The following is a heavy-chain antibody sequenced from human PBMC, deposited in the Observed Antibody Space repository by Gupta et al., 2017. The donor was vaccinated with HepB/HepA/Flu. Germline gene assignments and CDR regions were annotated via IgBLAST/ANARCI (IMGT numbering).Heavy chain of an antibody. CDR1: GFPFSNYA. V-gene: IGHV3-23*01. Sequence: EEQLLESGGGLVQPGGSLRLSCAASGFPFSNYAMTWVRQAPGKGLEWVSEIRGDGGDINCAAFVKGRLTISRDNSRNTLYLQINSLRAEDTATDDCVRDHCTTSTCYSESHMDGWGKGTTVTVSS. D-gene: IGHD2-2*01. CDR3: VRDHCTTSTCYSESHMDG. J-gene: IGHJ6*03. CDR2: IRGDGGDI.